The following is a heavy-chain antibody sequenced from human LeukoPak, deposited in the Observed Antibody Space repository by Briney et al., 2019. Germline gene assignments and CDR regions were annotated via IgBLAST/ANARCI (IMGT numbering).Heavy chain of an antibody. Sequence: PSETLSLTCAVYGGSFSGYYWSWIRQPPGKGLEWIGFIYYSGSTNYSPSLKSRVTISVDTSKNQFSLKLTSVTAADTAVYYCARHGNGAFDIWGQGTMVTVSS. V-gene: IGHV4-59*08. CDR1: GGSFSGYY. CDR2: IYYSGST. CDR3: ARHGNGAFDI. J-gene: IGHJ3*02. D-gene: IGHD1-1*01.